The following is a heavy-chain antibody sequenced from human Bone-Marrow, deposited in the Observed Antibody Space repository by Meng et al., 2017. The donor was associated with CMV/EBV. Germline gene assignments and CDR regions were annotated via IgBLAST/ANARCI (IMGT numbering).Heavy chain of an antibody. CDR1: GGAISSTSYY. Sequence: SETLSLSCTVSGGAISSTSYYWGWIRQPPGKGLEWIGSIYYSGSTYYNPSLKSRVTISVDTSKNQFSLKLSSVTAADTAVYYCARDSGWLVGGEYNWFDPWGHGNLVTVSS. D-gene: IGHD6-19*01. J-gene: IGHJ5*02. V-gene: IGHV4-39*07. CDR3: ARDSGWLVGGEYNWFDP. CDR2: IYYSGST.